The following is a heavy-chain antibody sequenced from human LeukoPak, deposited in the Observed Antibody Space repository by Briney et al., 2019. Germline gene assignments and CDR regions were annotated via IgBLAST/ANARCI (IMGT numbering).Heavy chain of an antibody. Sequence: PSETLSLTCIVSAGSISNYYWTWIRQPAGKGLEWIGRISTSGRSNYNPSLKSRVTMSVDTSTNQFSLRLASLTAADTAVYYCAREALTSAEIRRGFDPRGQGTLVTVSS. D-gene: IGHD2-2*01. CDR1: AGSISNYY. CDR3: AREALTSAEIRRGFDP. CDR2: ISTSGRS. J-gene: IGHJ5*02. V-gene: IGHV4-4*07.